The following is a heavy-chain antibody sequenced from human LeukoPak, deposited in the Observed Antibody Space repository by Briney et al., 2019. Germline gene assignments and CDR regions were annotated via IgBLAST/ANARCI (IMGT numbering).Heavy chain of an antibody. Sequence: GSLRLSCAASGFTFSDSALHWVRQASGKGLEWVGRIRSKPNNYATAYSASVKGRFTISRDDSKNTAYLQMNSLNTEDAAMYYCTRHLIGATPFDYWGQGTLVSVSS. CDR1: GFTFSDSA. CDR2: IRSKPNNYAT. V-gene: IGHV3-73*01. CDR3: TRHLIGATPFDY. J-gene: IGHJ4*02. D-gene: IGHD4/OR15-4a*01.